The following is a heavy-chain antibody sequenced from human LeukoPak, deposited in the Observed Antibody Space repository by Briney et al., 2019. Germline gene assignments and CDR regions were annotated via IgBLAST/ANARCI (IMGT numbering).Heavy chain of an antibody. Sequence: GGSLKISCSGSGYLLTSYWISGVRQLPGKGLEWMGRIDPSDSYTNYSPSFQGHVTISADKSISTAYLQWSSLKASDTAMYYCARQGYYDILTGYYDAFDIWGQGTMVTVSS. J-gene: IGHJ3*02. CDR1: GYLLTSYW. CDR2: IDPSDSYT. V-gene: IGHV5-10-1*01. CDR3: ARQGYYDILTGYYDAFDI. D-gene: IGHD3-9*01.